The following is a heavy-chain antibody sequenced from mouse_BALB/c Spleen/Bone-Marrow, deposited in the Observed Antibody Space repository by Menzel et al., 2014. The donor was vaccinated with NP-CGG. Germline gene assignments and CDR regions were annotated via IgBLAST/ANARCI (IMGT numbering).Heavy chain of an antibody. J-gene: IGHJ3*01. Sequence: VQLQQSDAELVKPGASVKISCKASGYTFTDHAIHWVKQKPEQGLEWIGYFSPGNGNIRYNQKFKGKATPTADKSSSTAYMQLNSLTSEDSAVYFCKRSLNFFAYWGQGTLVTVSA. V-gene: IGHV1S53*02. CDR1: GYTFTDHA. D-gene: IGHD1-3*01. CDR2: FSPGNGNI. CDR3: KRSLNFFAY.